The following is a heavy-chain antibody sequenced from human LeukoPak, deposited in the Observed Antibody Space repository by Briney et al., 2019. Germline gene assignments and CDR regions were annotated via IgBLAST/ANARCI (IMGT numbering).Heavy chain of an antibody. CDR1: GGSISSGDYY. D-gene: IGHD6-13*01. CDR2: THYSGIT. CDR3: ARARAYSSSCYYFDY. V-gene: IGHV4-30-4*08. J-gene: IGHJ4*02. Sequence: SQTLSLTCTVSGGSISSGDYYWSWIRQPPGKGLEWIGHTHYSGITYYSPSLKSRLTISVDTSKNQFSLKLSFVTAADTAVYHCARARAYSSSCYYFDYWGQGTLVTVSS.